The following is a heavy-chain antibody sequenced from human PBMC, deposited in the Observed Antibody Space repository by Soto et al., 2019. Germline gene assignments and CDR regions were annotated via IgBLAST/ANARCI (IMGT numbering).Heavy chain of an antibody. Sequence: QVQLVQSGAEVKTPGSSVKVSCKASGGTFNSYSIDWVRQAPGQGFEWMGGIIPMSGRPNYAQRFQGRVTFIADKYTNTGYMEVNSLTHEDTAVYYCTRRGRQSANWFDPWGHGTLVTVSS. J-gene: IGHJ5*02. CDR3: TRRGRQSANWFDP. CDR2: IIPMSGRP. CDR1: GGTFNSYS. V-gene: IGHV1-69*06.